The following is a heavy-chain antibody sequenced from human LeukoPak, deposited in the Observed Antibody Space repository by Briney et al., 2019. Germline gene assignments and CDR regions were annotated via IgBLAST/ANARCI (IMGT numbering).Heavy chain of an antibody. CDR2: VSLSGLT. CDR3: SRENGAFSPFGY. CDR1: GGSITSTNW. J-gene: IGHJ4*02. Sequence: SGTLSLTCGVSGGSITSTNWWSWVRPPPGQGLEWIGEVSLSGLTNCNPSLSSRVIMALDTSKNHLSLHLTSVTAADTAVYYCSRENGAFSPFGYWGQGYLVTVLS. D-gene: IGHD2-8*01. V-gene: IGHV4-4*02.